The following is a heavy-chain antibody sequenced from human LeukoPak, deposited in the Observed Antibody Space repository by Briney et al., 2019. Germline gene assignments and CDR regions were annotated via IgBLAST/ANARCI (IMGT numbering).Heavy chain of an antibody. CDR2: INPNSGGT. CDR3: ARGGGYCSSTSCYHYWFDP. Sequence: GASVKVSCKASGYTFTGYYMHWVRQAPGQGLEWMGWINPNSGGTNYAQKFQGRVTMTRDTSISTAYMELSRLRPDDTAVYYCARGGGYCSSTSCYHYWFDPWGQGTLVTVSS. CDR1: GYTFTGYY. J-gene: IGHJ5*02. D-gene: IGHD2-2*01. V-gene: IGHV1-2*02.